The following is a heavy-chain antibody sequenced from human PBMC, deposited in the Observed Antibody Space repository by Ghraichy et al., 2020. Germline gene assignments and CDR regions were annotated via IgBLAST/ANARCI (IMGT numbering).Heavy chain of an antibody. CDR3: ARNGDYLGRMDV. CDR2: MLYSGSA. CDR1: GFSISSRYY. J-gene: IGHJ1*01. Sequence: SETLYLSCNVSGFSISSRYYWGWVRQPPGKGLEWIGSMLYSGSADYSASLKSRVTILLDTSKNQFSLRLTSVTAADTATYYCARNGDYLGRMDVWGQGILVTVSS. D-gene: IGHD2-21*02. V-gene: IGHV4-38-2*02.